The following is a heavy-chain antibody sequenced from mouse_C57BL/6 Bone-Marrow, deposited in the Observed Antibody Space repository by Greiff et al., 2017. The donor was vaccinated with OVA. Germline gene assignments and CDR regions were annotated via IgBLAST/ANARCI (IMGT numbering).Heavy chain of an antibody. CDR1: GFTFSSYT. Sequence: EVKLVESGGGLVKPGGSLKLSCAASGFTFSSYTMSWVRQTPEKRLEWVATISGGGGNTYYPDSVKGRFTISRDNAKNTLYLQMSSLRSEDTALYYCARQGDDYSAWFAYWGQGTLVTVSA. D-gene: IGHD2-4*01. CDR3: ARQGDDYSAWFAY. J-gene: IGHJ3*01. V-gene: IGHV5-9*01. CDR2: ISGGGGNT.